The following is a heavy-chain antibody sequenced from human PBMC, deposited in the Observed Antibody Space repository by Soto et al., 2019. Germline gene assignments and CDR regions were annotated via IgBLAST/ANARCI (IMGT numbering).Heavy chain of an antibody. V-gene: IGHV4-59*01. CDR1: GGSISSYY. CDR3: AGEGYCSGGSCYSAYWFDP. Sequence: QVQLQESGPGLVKPSETLSLTCTVSGGSISSYYWSWIRQPPGKGLEWIGYIYYSGSTNYNPSLKSRVTISVDTSKNQFSLKLSSVTAADTAVYYCAGEGYCSGGSCYSAYWFDPWGQGTLVTVSS. CDR2: IYYSGST. D-gene: IGHD2-15*01. J-gene: IGHJ5*02.